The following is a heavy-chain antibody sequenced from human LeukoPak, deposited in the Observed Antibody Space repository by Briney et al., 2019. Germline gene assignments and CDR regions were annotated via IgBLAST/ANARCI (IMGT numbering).Heavy chain of an antibody. V-gene: IGHV3-7*01. CDR2: IKQDGSNK. CDR1: GFTFSDYW. J-gene: IGHJ4*02. CDR3: ARFSRVQSSF. Sequence: GGSLRLSCVASGFTFSDYWMSWVRQAPGKGMEWVANIKQDGSNKQYVDSIKGRFTITRDNARNTLYLQMDSLRVEDTAIYYCARFSRVQSSFWGQGTLVTVSS. D-gene: IGHD4/OR15-4a*01.